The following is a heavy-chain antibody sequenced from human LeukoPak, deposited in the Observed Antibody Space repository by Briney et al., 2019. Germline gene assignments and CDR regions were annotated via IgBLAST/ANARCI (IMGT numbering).Heavy chain of an antibody. CDR1: GDSISNYY. D-gene: IGHD3-22*01. CDR2: IFYTGST. V-gene: IGHV4-59*01. CDR3: ARSTYYYDSSGYFVGYFQH. J-gene: IGHJ1*01. Sequence: SETLSLTCTVSGDSISNYYWNWIRQPPGKGLEWIGYIFYTGSTNYNPSLKSRVTISVDTSKNQFSLKLNSVTAADTAVYYCARSTYYYDSSGYFVGYFQHWGQGTLVTVSS.